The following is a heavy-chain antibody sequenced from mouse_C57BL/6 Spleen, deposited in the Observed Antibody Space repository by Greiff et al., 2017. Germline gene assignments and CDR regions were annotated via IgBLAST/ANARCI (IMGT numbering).Heavy chain of an antibody. V-gene: IGHV1-50*01. CDR2: IDPSDSYT. CDR1: GYTFTSYW. CDR3: ARKGIYCGYY. Sequence: QVQLQQPGAELVKPGASVKLSCKASGYTFTSYWMQWVKQRPGQGLEWIGEIDPSDSYTNYNQKFKGKATLTVDTSSSTAYMQLSSLTSEDSAVYYCARKGIYCGYYWGQGTTLTVSS. D-gene: IGHD1-1*01. J-gene: IGHJ2*01.